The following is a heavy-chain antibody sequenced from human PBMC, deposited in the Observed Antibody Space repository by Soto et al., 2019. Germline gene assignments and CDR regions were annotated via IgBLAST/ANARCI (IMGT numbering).Heavy chain of an antibody. D-gene: IGHD2-2*01. V-gene: IGHV3-53*02. Sequence: EVQLVETGGGLIQPGGALIPSCAASGFTVSSKYMSWLRQAPGKGLEWVSILYSDGNTYYADSVKGRFTVSRDNSKNTLNLQMNSLRPEDTAVYFCARGRGTCVVTTCYLPFDSWGQGALVTVSS. CDR1: GFTVSSKY. CDR2: LYSDGNT. J-gene: IGHJ4*02. CDR3: ARGRGTCVVTTCYLPFDS.